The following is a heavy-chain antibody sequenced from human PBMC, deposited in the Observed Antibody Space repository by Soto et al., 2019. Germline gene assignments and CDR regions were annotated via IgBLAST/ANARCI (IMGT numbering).Heavy chain of an antibody. Sequence: QVQLQQWGAGLLKPSETLSLTCAVYGGSFSGYYWSWIRQPPGQGLEWIGEINHSGSTNYNPSLKSRVTISVDTSKNQFSLKLSSVTAADTAVYYCARRRQQLTSYYFDYWGQGTLVTVSS. J-gene: IGHJ4*02. CDR1: GGSFSGYY. V-gene: IGHV4-34*01. CDR2: INHSGST. D-gene: IGHD6-13*01. CDR3: ARRRQQLTSYYFDY.